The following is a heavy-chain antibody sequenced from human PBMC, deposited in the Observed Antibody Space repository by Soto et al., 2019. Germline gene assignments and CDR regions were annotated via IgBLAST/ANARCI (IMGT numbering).Heavy chain of an antibody. J-gene: IGHJ5*01. V-gene: IGHV1-46*01. CDR2: IKPTVNSP. Sequence: QEQLVQSGADVKRPGASVKVSCTASGYTFSINYIHWIRQAPGQGLECMGEIKPTVNSPSYAQKFPGRNTMTWDKSQTNYMELSSLTSEDTAVYFFARTILKGPHPGFDSWGQVSLVSISS. CDR1: GYTFSINY. CDR3: ARTILKGPHPGFDS.